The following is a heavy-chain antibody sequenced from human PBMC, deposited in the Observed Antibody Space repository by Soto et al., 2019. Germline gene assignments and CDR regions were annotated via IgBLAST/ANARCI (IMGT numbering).Heavy chain of an antibody. CDR1: GDSVSTDRYF. Sequence: PSETLSLTCSVSGDSVSTDRYFWTWIRQPPWKGLEWIAYISYTGDTNYNPSLKSQVTISIDTSRNQFSLTLTSVTAADTAVYFCARIVVGATVDLWGQGXLVTVYS. V-gene: IGHV4-61*01. CDR2: ISYTGDT. J-gene: IGHJ5*02. CDR3: ARIVVGATVDL. D-gene: IGHD1-26*01.